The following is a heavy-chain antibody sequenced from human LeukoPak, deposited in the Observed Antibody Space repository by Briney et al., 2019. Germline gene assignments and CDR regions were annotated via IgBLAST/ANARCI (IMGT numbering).Heavy chain of an antibody. CDR3: SNLRGVIDY. D-gene: IGHD3-10*01. CDR1: GFTFNSRG. CDR2: ISGSGGST. V-gene: IGHV3-23*01. Sequence: GGSLRLSCAASGFTFNSRGMTWARQAPGKGLEWVSSISGSGGSTYYAESVKGRFTISRDNSKNTLYLQMNSLRAEDTAVYYCSNLRGVIDYWGQGTLVTVSS. J-gene: IGHJ4*02.